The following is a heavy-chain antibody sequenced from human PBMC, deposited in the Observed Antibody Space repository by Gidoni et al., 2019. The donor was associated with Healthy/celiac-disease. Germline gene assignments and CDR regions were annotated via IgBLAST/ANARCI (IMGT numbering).Heavy chain of an antibody. CDR1: GFTFSSNS. Sequence: EVQLVESGGGLVKPGGSLRLSCAASGFTFSSNSMNWVRQAPGKGLEWVSSISSSSSYIYYADSVKGRFTISRDNAKNSLYMQMNSLRAEDTAVYYCARVGGLSWFDPWGQGTLVTVSS. V-gene: IGHV3-21*01. CDR2: ISSSSSYI. D-gene: IGHD5-12*01. CDR3: ARVGGLSWFDP. J-gene: IGHJ5*02.